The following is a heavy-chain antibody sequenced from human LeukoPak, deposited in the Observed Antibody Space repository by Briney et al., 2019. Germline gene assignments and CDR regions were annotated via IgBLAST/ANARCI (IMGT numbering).Heavy chain of an antibody. CDR2: ISSSSSYI. CDR1: GCTFSSYS. CDR3: ARGGLVATARFDY. V-gene: IGHV3-21*01. Sequence: GGSLRLSCAASGCTFSSYSMNWVRQAPGKGLEWVSSISSSSSYIYYADSVKGRCTISRDNAKNSLYLQMNSLRAEDTAVYYCARGGLVATARFDYWGQGTLVTVSS. D-gene: IGHD5-12*01. J-gene: IGHJ4*02.